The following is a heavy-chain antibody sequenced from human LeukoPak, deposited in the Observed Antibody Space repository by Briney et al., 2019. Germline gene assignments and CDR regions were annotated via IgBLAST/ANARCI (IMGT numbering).Heavy chain of an antibody. D-gene: IGHD4-11*01. Sequence: SETLSLTCTVSCGSISSHYWSWIRQPPGKGLEWIGYIYYSGSTNYNPSLKSRVTISVDTSKNQFCLKLISVTAADTAVYYCARATVTTLHFDYWGQGTLVTVSS. CDR2: IYYSGST. CDR3: ARATVTTLHFDY. V-gene: IGHV4-59*11. J-gene: IGHJ4*02. CDR1: CGSISSHY.